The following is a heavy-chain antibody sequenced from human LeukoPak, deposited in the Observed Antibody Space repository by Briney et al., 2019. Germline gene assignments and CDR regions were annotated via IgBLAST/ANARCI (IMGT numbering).Heavy chain of an antibody. Sequence: SETLSLTCTVSGGSISSGSYYWSWIRQPAGKGLEWIGRIYTSGSTNYNPSLKSRVTMSVDTSKNQFSLKLSSVTAADTAVYYCARSRLPGTRGYWFDPWGQGTLVTVSS. CDR2: IYTSGST. J-gene: IGHJ5*02. D-gene: IGHD1-1*01. CDR3: ARSRLPGTRGYWFDP. CDR1: GGSISSGSYY. V-gene: IGHV4-61*02.